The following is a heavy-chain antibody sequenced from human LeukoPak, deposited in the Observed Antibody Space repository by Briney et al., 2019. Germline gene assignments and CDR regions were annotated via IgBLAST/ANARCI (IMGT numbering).Heavy chain of an antibody. CDR1: GFTFSSYW. Sequence: GGSLRLSCTVSGFTFSSYWMHWVRQAPGKGLEWVAATSDGGSNNYYADSVKGRFTISRDNSKNTLDLQMNSLRAEDTAVYYCAKDNGYSYGYYFDYWGQGTLVTVSS. V-gene: IGHV3-30*18. J-gene: IGHJ4*02. D-gene: IGHD5-18*01. CDR2: TSDGGSNN. CDR3: AKDNGYSYGYYFDY.